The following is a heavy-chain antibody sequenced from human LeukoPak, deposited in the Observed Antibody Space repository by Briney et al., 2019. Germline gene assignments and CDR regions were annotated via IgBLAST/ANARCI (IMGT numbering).Heavy chain of an antibody. CDR1: GFTLSSYW. D-gene: IGHD3-22*01. J-gene: IGHJ3*02. V-gene: IGHV3-7*01. CDR2: IKQDEIEK. Sequence: GGSLRLSCAASGFTLSSYWMSWVRQAPGKGLEWVANIKQDEIEKYFVDSVKGRFTLSRDNAKNSLYLQMNSLRAEDTAVYYCARDLKRRVYYDSSGSDDAFDIWGQGTMVTVSS. CDR3: ARDLKRRVYYDSSGSDDAFDI.